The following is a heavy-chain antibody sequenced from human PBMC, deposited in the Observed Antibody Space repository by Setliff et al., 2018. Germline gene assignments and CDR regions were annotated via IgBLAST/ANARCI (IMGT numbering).Heavy chain of an antibody. J-gene: IGHJ4*02. CDR1: GFTLNNYA. CDR3: AKGKGPQPRPSLDY. CDR2: ISASGGTT. V-gene: IGHV3-23*01. Sequence: GGSLSLSCAASGFTLNNYAMSWVRQAPGKGLEWVSIISASGGTTYYADSVKGRFTISSDNSKNTLYLQMNSLRAEDTARYYCAKGKGPQPRPSLDYWGQGTLVTVSS.